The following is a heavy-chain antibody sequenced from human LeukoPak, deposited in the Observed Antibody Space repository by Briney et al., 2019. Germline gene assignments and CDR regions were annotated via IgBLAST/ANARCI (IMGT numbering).Heavy chain of an antibody. D-gene: IGHD3-3*01. CDR1: GFTFSSYA. J-gene: IGHJ4*02. V-gene: IGHV3-23*01. CDR3: ARAPREWLLGYYFDY. CDR2: ISGSGGST. Sequence: GGSLRLSCAASGFTFSSYAMSWARQAPGKGLEWVSAISGSGGSTYYADSVKGRFTISRDNSKNTLYLQMNSLRAEDTAVYYCARAPREWLLGYYFDYWGQGTLVTVSS.